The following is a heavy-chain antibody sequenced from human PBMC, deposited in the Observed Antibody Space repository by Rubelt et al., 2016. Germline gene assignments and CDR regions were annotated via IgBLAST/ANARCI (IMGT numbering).Heavy chain of an antibody. CDR3: ATGGDFGVVIPNWFDP. J-gene: IGHJ5*02. D-gene: IGHD3-3*01. CDR2: IIPIFGTA. CDR1: GGTFSSYA. V-gene: IGHV1-69*13. Sequence: QVQLVQSGAEVKKPGASVKVSCKASGGTFSSYAISWVRQAPGQGLEWMGGIIPIFGTANYAQKFQGRVRISADESTSTAYMELSSLRSEETAVYYCATGGDFGVVIPNWFDPWGQGTLVTVSS.